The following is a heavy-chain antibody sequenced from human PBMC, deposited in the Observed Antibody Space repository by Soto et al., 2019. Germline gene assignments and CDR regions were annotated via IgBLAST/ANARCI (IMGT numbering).Heavy chain of an antibody. CDR1: GFTFSSYW. CDR3: TRDESSAGGFDY. D-gene: IGHD6-19*01. CDR2: ITGVATST. V-gene: IGHV3-74*01. J-gene: IGHJ4*02. Sequence: GGSLRLSCAASGFTFSSYWMHWVRQAPGKGLVWVSRITGVATSTSYADSVKGRFTISRDNAKNTLYLQMNSLRAEDTAVYYCTRDESSAGGFDYWGQGTLVTAPQ.